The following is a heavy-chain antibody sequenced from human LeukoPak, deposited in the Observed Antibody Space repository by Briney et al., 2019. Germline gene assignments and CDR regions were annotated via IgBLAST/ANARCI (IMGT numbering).Heavy chain of an antibody. CDR2: INTNTGNP. CDR3: ARCQFYSGYELCYFDY. CDR1: GYTFTSYA. Sequence: ASVKVSCKASGYTFTSYAMNWVRQAPGQGLEWMGWINTNTGNPTYAQGFTGRFVFSLDTSVSTAYLQISSLKAEDTAVYYCARCQFYSGYELCYFDYWGQGTLVTVSS. V-gene: IGHV7-4-1*02. J-gene: IGHJ4*02. D-gene: IGHD5-12*01.